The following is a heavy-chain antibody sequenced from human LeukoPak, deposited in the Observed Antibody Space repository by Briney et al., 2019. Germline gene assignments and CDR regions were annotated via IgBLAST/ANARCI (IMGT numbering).Heavy chain of an antibody. CDR3: ASNLGARNAFDI. J-gene: IGHJ3*02. V-gene: IGHV3-53*01. Sequence: PGGSLRLSCAASGFSVSNNYTSWVRQPPGKGLEWVSVIYSGGSTYYADSVKGRFTISRDNSKNTLYLQVNSLRAEDTAVYYCASNLGARNAFDIWGQGTMVTVSS. CDR2: IYSGGST. D-gene: IGHD1-1*01. CDR1: GFSVSNNY.